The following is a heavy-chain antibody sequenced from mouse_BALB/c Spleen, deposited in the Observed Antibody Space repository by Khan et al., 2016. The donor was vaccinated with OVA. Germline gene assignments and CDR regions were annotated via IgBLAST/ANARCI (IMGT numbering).Heavy chain of an antibody. CDR3: ARDGSRYNYAMDY. CDR2: ISYSGSP. CDR1: GYSITSDYA. J-gene: IGHJ4*01. D-gene: IGHD2-3*01. V-gene: IGHV3-2*02. Sequence: EVELVESGPGLVKPSQSLSLTCTVTGYSITSDYAWNWIRQFPGNKLEWMGYISYSGSPNYNPSLKSRISITRDTSKNQFFLQLNSVTTEDTATYYCARDGSRYNYAMDYWGQGTSVTVSS.